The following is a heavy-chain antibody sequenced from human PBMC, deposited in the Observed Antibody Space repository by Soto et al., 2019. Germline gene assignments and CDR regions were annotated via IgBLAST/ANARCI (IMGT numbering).Heavy chain of an antibody. V-gene: IGHV3-23*01. J-gene: IGHJ4*02. D-gene: IGHD1-26*01. Sequence: GGSLRLSCATSGFTFSSYAMSWVRQAPGKGLEWVSAISGSGGSTYYADSVKGRFTISRDNSKNTLYLQMNSLRAEDTAVYYCAKDIREWELLGGFDYWGQGTLVTVSS. CDR1: GFTFSSYA. CDR3: AKDIREWELLGGFDY. CDR2: ISGSGGST.